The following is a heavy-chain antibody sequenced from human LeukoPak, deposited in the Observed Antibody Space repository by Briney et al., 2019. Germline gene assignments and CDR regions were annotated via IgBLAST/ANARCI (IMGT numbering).Heavy chain of an antibody. V-gene: IGHV3-21*01. J-gene: IGHJ5*02. CDR2: IRISSSYI. Sequence: GGSLRLSCAASGFTFSSYSMNWVRQAPGKGLEWVSSIRISSSYIYYADSVKGRFTISRDNAKNSLYLQMNSLRAEDTAVYYCARVILGIVGPFDRWRQGRMLTVPS. CDR3: ARVILGIVGPFDR. D-gene: IGHD1-26*01. CDR1: GFTFSSYS.